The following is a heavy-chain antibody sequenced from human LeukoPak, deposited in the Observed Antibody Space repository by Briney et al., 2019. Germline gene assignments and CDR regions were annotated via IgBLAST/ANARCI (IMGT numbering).Heavy chain of an antibody. V-gene: IGHV4-61*02. CDR1: GGSISSSSYY. CDR3: ARHGGSGLDWFDP. CDR2: IYTSGST. D-gene: IGHD3-10*01. Sequence: SETLSLTCTVSGGSISSSSYYWGWIRQPAGKGLEWIGRIYTSGSTNYNPSLNSRVTISVDTSNNQFSLKLSSVTAADTAVYYCARHGGSGLDWFDPWGQGTLVTVSS. J-gene: IGHJ5*02.